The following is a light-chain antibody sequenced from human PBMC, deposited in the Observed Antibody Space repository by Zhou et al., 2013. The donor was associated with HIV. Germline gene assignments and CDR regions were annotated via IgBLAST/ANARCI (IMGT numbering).Light chain of an antibody. CDR3: LQHNENPFT. Sequence: IQLTQSPSSLSASVGDRVTITCRASQGISSYLAWYQQKPGKAPKRLIYAASSLQSGVPSRFSGSGFGTEFTFTISSLQPEDFATYYCLQHNENPFTFGGGTKVEIK. CDR2: AAS. V-gene: IGKV1-9*01. CDR1: QGISSY. J-gene: IGKJ4*01.